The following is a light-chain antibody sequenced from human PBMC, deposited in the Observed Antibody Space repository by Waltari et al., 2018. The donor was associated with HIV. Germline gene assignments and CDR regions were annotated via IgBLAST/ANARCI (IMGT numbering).Light chain of an antibody. CDR2: EVS. CDR3: SSYAGSNNFV. Sequence: QSALTQPPSASGSPGQSVTIPCTGTSRDVGGYHYASWYQQHPGKAPRLMIYEVSKRPSGVPDRFSGSKSGDTASLPVSGLQPEDDADYYCSSYAGSNNFVFGTGTKVTVL. CDR1: SRDVGGYHY. V-gene: IGLV2-8*01. J-gene: IGLJ1*01.